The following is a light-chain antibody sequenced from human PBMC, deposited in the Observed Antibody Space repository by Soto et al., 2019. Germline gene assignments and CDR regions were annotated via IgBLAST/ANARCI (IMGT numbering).Light chain of an antibody. CDR3: CSYAGIYGVV. CDR1: SSDVGGYNY. J-gene: IGLJ2*01. CDR2: DVS. V-gene: IGLV2-11*01. Sequence: QSALTQPRSVSGSPGQSVTISCTGTSSDVGGYNYVSWYQQHPGKAPKLMIYDVSKRPSGVPDRFSGSKSGNTASLTISGLQAEDEADYYCCSYAGIYGVVFGGGTKLTFL.